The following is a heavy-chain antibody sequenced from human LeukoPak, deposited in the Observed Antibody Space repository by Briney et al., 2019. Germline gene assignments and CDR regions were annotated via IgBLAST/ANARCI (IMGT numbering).Heavy chain of an antibody. CDR2: MFYSGSM. J-gene: IGHJ4*02. V-gene: IGHV4-39*07. CDR1: GGSISSSSYY. Sequence: PSETLSLTCTVSGGSISSSSYYWGWIRQPPGKGLEWIGTMFYSGSMYYNPSLKSRVTMSVDTPKSQFSLKLKSVTAADTAVYYCARQEDGYQIDYWGQGTLVTVSS. D-gene: IGHD5-24*01. CDR3: ARQEDGYQIDY.